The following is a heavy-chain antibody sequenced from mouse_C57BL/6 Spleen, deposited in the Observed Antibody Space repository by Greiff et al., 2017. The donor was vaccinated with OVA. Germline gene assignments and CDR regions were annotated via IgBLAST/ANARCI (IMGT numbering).Heavy chain of an antibody. V-gene: IGHV1-82*01. CDR3: APNYYGSSYRYFDV. Sequence: QVQLQQSGPELVKPGASVKISCKASGYAFSSSWMNWVKQRPGKGLEWIGRIYPGDGDTNYNGKFKGKATLTADKSSSTACMQLSSLTSEDSAVYFGAPNYYGSSYRYFDVWGTGTTVTVSS. CDR1: GYAFSSSW. D-gene: IGHD1-1*01. CDR2: IYPGDGDT. J-gene: IGHJ1*03.